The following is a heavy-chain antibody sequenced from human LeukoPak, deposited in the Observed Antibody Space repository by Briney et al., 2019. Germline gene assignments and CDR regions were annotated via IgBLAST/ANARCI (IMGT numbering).Heavy chain of an antibody. V-gene: IGHV1-8*01. CDR1: GYTFTSYD. CDR3: ASYYGSGSYPSIDWYFDL. CDR2: MNPNSGNT. J-gene: IGHJ2*01. D-gene: IGHD3-10*01. Sequence: ASVKVSCKASGYTFTSYDINWVRQATGQGLEWMRWMNPNSGNTGYAQKFQGRVTMTRNTSISTAYMELSSLRSEDTAVYYCASYYGSGSYPSIDWYFDLWGRGTLVTVSS.